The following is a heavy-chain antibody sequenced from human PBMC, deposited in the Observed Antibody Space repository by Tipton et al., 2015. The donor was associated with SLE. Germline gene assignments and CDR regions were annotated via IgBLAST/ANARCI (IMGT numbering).Heavy chain of an antibody. CDR2: IYYSGST. V-gene: IGHV4-39*01. CDR1: GGSISSSSYY. CDR3: ASFVWFGEGPLDY. D-gene: IGHD3-10*01. Sequence: TLSLTCTVSGGSISSSSYYWGWIRQPPGKGLEWIGSIYYSGSTYYNPSPKSRVTISVDTSKNQFSLKLSSVTAADTAVYYCASFVWFGEGPLDYWGQGTLVTVSS. J-gene: IGHJ4*02.